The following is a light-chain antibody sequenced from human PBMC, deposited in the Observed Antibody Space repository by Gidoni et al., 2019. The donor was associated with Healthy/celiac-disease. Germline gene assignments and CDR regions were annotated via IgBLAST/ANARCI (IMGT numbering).Light chain of an antibody. Sequence: EIVTTQSPATLSVSPGERATLSCRASQSVSSNLAWYQQKPGQAPRLLIYGASTRATGIPARFSGSGSGTEFTLTISSLQSEDFAVYYCQQYNNWPFYTFGQGTKLEIK. V-gene: IGKV3-15*01. CDR3: QQYNNWPFYT. CDR2: GAS. CDR1: QSVSSN. J-gene: IGKJ2*01.